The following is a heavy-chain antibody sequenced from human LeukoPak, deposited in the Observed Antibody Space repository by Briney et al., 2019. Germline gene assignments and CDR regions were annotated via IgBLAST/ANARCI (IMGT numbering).Heavy chain of an antibody. CDR2: ISYDGSNK. Sequence: QPGRSLRLSCAASGFTFSSYAMHWVRQAPGKGLEWVAVISYDGSNKYYADSVKGRFTISRDNSKNTLYLQMNSLRAEDTAVYYCAKDRCGGDCYPPDAFDIWGQGTMVTVSS. J-gene: IGHJ3*02. D-gene: IGHD2-21*02. CDR3: AKDRCGGDCYPPDAFDI. CDR1: GFTFSSYA. V-gene: IGHV3-30*04.